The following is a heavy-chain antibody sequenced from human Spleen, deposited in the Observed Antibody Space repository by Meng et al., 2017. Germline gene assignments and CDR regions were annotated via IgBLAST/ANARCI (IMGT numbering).Heavy chain of an antibody. D-gene: IGHD4-17*01. CDR2: VYYSGST. CDR1: GGSISSSDYY. CDR3: ARGRTTVTTSSWFDP. Sequence: SETLSLTCTVSGGSISSSDYYWGCIRQPPGKGLEWIGSVYYSGSTYYNPSLKSRVTISVDTSKNQFSLKLSSVTAADTAVYYCARGRTTVTTSSWFDPWGQGTLVTVSS. V-gene: IGHV4-39*07. J-gene: IGHJ5*02.